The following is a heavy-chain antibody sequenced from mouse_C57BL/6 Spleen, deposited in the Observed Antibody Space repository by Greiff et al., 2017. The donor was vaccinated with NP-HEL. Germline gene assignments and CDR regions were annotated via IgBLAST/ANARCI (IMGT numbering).Heavy chain of an antibody. CDR3: ARIDGYRYFDV. J-gene: IGHJ1*03. CDR2: INPGSGGT. CDR1: GYAFTNYL. Sequence: QVQLQESGAELVRPGTSVKVSCKASGYAFTNYLIEWVKQRPGQGLEWIGVINPGSGGTNYNEKFKGKATLTADKSSSTAYMQLSSLTSEDSAVYFRARIDGYRYFDVWGTGTTVTVSS. V-gene: IGHV1-54*01. D-gene: IGHD2-3*01.